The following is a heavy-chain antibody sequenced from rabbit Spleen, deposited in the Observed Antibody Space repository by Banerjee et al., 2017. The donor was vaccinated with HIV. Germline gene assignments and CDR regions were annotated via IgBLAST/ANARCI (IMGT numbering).Heavy chain of an antibody. CDR3: ARGESFTVGFSSYGIYLDL. J-gene: IGHJ4*01. Sequence: QEQLEESGGGLVKPEGSLTLTCKASGFFLSDRDVMCWVRQARGKGLEGVASIYGDSSGSTWYATWAKGRFTISKATATTVTLQMTSLTAADTATYFCARGESFTVGFSSYGIYLDLWGQGTLVTVS. CDR2: IYGDSSGST. CDR1: GFFLSDRDV. V-gene: IGHV1S45*01. D-gene: IGHD5-1*01.